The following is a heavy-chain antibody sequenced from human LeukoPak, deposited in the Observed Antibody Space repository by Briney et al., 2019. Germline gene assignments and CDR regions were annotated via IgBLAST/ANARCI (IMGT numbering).Heavy chain of an antibody. CDR2: IYYSGST. CDR3: ARDHGGNLNWFDR. J-gene: IGHJ5*02. CDR1: GGSISSGGYY. V-gene: IGHV4-31*03. Sequence: SQTLSLTCTVSGGSISSGGYYWSWMRQHPGKDLNWLGYIYYSGSTYYNPSLKSRVTISVDTSKNQFSLKLSSVAAADTAVYYCARDHGGNLNWFDRWGQGTLVTVSP. D-gene: IGHD4-23*01.